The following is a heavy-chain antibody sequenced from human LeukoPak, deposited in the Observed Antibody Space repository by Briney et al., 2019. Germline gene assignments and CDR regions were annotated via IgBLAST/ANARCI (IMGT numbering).Heavy chain of an antibody. V-gene: IGHV1-2*02. CDR1: GYTFTDSY. J-gene: IGHJ4*02. Sequence: ASVKVSCKASGYTFTDSYMHWVRQAPGQGLEWMGWINPNSGGTNYAQKFQGRVTMTRDTSISTAYMELSRLRSDDTAVYYCARVCSSTSCYAGFDYWGQGTLVTVSS. CDR3: ARVCSSTSCYAGFDY. CDR2: INPNSGGT. D-gene: IGHD2-2*01.